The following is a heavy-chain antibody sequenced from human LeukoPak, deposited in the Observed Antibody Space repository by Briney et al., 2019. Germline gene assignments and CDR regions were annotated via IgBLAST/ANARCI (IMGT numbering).Heavy chain of an antibody. CDR2: MNPNSGNT. J-gene: IGHJ6*02. CDR3: ARGRLRSSGYYYDYYYGMDV. D-gene: IGHD3-22*01. V-gene: IGHV1-8*01. Sequence: ASVKVSCKASGYTFTSYDINWVRQATGQGLEWMGWMNPNSGNTGYAQKFQGRVTMTRNTSISTAYMELSSLRSEDTAVYYCARGRLRSSGYYYDYYYGMDVWGQGTTVTVSS. CDR1: GYTFTSYD.